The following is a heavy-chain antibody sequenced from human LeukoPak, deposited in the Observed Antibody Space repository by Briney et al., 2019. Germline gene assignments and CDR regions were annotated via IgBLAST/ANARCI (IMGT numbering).Heavy chain of an antibody. D-gene: IGHD3-22*01. CDR1: GGTFSSYA. Sequence: ASVKVSCKASGGTFSSYAISWVRQAPGQGLEWMGRIIPILGIANYAQKFQGRVTITADKSTSTAYMELSSLRSEDTAVYYCARGYYYDSSGYYYKYYFDYWGQGTLVTVSS. CDR3: ARGYYYDSSGYYYKYYFDY. CDR2: IIPILGIA. V-gene: IGHV1-69*04. J-gene: IGHJ4*02.